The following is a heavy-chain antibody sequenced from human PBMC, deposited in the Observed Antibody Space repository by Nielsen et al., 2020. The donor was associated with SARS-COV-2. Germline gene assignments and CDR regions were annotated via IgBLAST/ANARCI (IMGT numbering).Heavy chain of an antibody. V-gene: IGHV4-39*07. Sequence: SETLSLTSTVSGGSISSSSYYWGWIRQPPGKGLEWIGSIYYSGSTYYNPSLKSRVTISVDTSKNQFSLKLSSVTAADTAVYYYARDGYGVGAFDIWGQGTMVTVSS. CDR3: ARDGYGVGAFDI. CDR2: IYYSGST. D-gene: IGHD3-22*01. J-gene: IGHJ3*02. CDR1: GGSISSSSYY.